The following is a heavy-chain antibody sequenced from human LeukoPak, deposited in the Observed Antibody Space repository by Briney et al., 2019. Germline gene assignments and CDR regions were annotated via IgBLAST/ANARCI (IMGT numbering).Heavy chain of an antibody. CDR2: MNRRGRI. D-gene: IGHD2-15*01. CDR3: AKVFGFGICSGGSCYHWYFDL. CDR1: GRSISSSDYY. J-gene: IGHJ2*01. V-gene: IGHV4-39*07. Sequence: SDTLSLTCTVFGRSISSSDYYCDWIRQPRGKGLEWIGEMNRRGRIHYNPALTSRVTISLDTSYNQFSLELRPVTAADTAVYYRAKVFGFGICSGGSCYHWYFDLWGRGSLVTVSS.